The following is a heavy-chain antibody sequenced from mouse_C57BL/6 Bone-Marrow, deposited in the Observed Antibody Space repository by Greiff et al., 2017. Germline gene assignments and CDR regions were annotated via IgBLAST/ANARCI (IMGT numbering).Heavy chain of an antibody. J-gene: IGHJ3*01. CDR3: ARSDYYGSSYGFAY. V-gene: IGHV1-4*01. CDR2: INPSSGYT. D-gene: IGHD1-1*01. CDR1: GYTFTSYT. Sequence: VQLQQSGAELARPGASVKMSCKASGYTFTSYTMHWVKQRPGQGLEWIGYINPSSGYTKYNQKFKDKATLTADKSSSTAYMQLSGLTSEDSAVYYCARSDYYGSSYGFAYWGQGTLVTVSA.